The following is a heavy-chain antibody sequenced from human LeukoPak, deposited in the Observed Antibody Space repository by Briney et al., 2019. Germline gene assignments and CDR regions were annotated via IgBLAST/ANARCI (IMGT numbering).Heavy chain of an antibody. D-gene: IGHD6-13*01. CDR1: GGTFSSYA. CDR3: ARGGAAAGTYYYYYGMDV. V-gene: IGHV1-69*13. CDR2: IIPIFGTA. J-gene: IGHJ6*04. Sequence: GASVKASCKASGGTFSSYAISWVRQAPGQGLEWMGGIIPIFGTANYAQKFQGRVTITADESTSTAYMELSSLRSEDTAVYYCARGGAAAGTYYYYYGMDVWGKGTTITVSS.